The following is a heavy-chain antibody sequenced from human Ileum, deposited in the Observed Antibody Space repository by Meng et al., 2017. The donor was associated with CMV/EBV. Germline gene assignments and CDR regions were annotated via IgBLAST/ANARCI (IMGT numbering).Heavy chain of an antibody. CDR1: SGSPY. CDR3: ARGRIPFLRGVIMGGTFFDY. V-gene: IGHV4-39*07. D-gene: IGHD3-10*01. J-gene: IGHJ4*02. Sequence: SGSPYWAWSRRPPGKRLEWIGSVYYNGSTYYKPSLKSRVTVSVDTSKSQFSLKLISVTAADTASYYCARGRIPFLRGVIMGGTFFDYWGQGTLVTVSS. CDR2: VYYNGST.